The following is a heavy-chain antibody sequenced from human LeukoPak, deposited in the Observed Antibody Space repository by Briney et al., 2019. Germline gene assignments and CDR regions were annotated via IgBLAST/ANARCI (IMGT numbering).Heavy chain of an antibody. J-gene: IGHJ4*02. V-gene: IGHV3-7*01. CDR2: IKKDGSEK. D-gene: IGHD5-18*01. CDR3: ARDLSGIAGYTYGRGVDY. Sequence: PGGSLRLSCAASGFTFSSHSMTWVRQAPGKGLEWVANIKKDGSEKYYVDAVKGRFTISRDNAKTSLYLQMNSLGAEDTAVYYCARDLSGIAGYTYGRGVDYWGQGTLVTVSS. CDR1: GFTFSSHS.